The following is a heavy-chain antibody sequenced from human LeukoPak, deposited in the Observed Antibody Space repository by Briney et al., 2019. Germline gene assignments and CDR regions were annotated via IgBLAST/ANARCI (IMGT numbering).Heavy chain of an antibody. J-gene: IGHJ4*02. CDR1: GGSISSSSYY. CDR2: IYYSGSA. CDR3: ARAARGMSSGYPNLVDY. Sequence: SETLSLTCTVSGGSISSSSYYWGCIRQPPGQGLELVATIYYSGSAYYNPSPKSRVTISVDTSKNQFSLKLSSVTAADTAVYYCARAARGMSSGYPNLVDYWGQGTLVTVSS. V-gene: IGHV4-39*01. D-gene: IGHD3-22*01.